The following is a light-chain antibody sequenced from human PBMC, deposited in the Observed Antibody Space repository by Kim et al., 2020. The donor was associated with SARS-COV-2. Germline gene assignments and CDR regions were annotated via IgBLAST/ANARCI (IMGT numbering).Light chain of an antibody. CDR1: KLASSY. Sequence: VSPRPQSRSTCTEDKLASSYAYRYQQEPAQPPVFVFYRDPHPRSGIHGRFSGSGYGDTPTLTSSGTQAMDEADYYCQAWDSSAGVFGTGTKVTVL. J-gene: IGLJ1*01. CDR2: RDP. CDR3: QAWDSSAGV. V-gene: IGLV3-1*01.